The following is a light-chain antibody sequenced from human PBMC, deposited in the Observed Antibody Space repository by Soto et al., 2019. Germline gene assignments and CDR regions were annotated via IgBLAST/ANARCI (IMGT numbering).Light chain of an antibody. CDR2: GTS. V-gene: IGKV3-15*01. Sequence: EIVMTQSPATLSVSPGERATLSCRASQSVSSDLVWYQQKPGQAPRLLIYGTSTRATGIPARFSGSGSGTEFTLTISSLQSEDFAVYYCHQYNNWPFTFGPGTKVDIK. J-gene: IGKJ3*01. CDR3: HQYNNWPFT. CDR1: QSVSSD.